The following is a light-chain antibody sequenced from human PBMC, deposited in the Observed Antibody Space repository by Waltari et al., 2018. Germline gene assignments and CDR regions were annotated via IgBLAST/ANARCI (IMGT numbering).Light chain of an antibody. J-gene: IGLJ3*02. CDR2: EVI. Sequence: QSALTQPASVSGTPGQSITISCTGPSSDVGNYYLVSWYQQPPVKPPKLLVCEVIKRPSGVSSRFSGSKSGNTASLTISGLQAEDEADYYCLSRDTTSTRVFGGGTRLTV. CDR1: SSDVGNYYL. CDR3: LSRDTTSTRV. V-gene: IGLV2-23*02.